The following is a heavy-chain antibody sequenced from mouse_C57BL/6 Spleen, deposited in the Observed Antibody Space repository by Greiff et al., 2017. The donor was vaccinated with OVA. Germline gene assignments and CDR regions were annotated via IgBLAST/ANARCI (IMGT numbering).Heavy chain of an antibody. CDR2: IDPSDSYT. CDR1: GYTFTSYW. V-gene: IGHV1-69*01. D-gene: IGHD1-1*01. J-gene: IGHJ2*01. CDR3: ARGGYYCSPYYFDY. Sequence: QVQLQQPGAELVMPGASVKLSCKASGYTFTSYWMHWVKQRPGQGLEWIGEIDPSDSYTNYNQKFKGKSTLTVDKSSSTAYMQLSSLTSEDSAVYYCARGGYYCSPYYFDYWGQGTTLTVSS.